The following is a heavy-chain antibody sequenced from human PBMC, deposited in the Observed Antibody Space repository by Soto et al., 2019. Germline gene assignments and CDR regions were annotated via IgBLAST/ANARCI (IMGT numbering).Heavy chain of an antibody. J-gene: IGHJ5*02. CDR3: ARGVVVYQQLVRGRDRFDP. Sequence: EVQLVESGGGLVQPGGSLTLSCAVSGFTLRSYWMHWVRQTPGKGLEWVARIDSDGRTTNYADSVKGRFTISRDNAKNKGFLHMNSLRAEDRAVYYCARGVVVYQQLVRGRDRFDPWGQGTLVTVSS. CDR1: GFTLRSYW. V-gene: IGHV3-74*01. D-gene: IGHD2-8*02. CDR2: IDSDGRTT.